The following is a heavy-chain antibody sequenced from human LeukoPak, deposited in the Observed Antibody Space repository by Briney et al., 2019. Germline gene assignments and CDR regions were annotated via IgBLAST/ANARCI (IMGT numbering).Heavy chain of an antibody. V-gene: IGHV3-7*04. D-gene: IGHD4-17*01. CDR3: ARGDYGDSEDYYYYMDV. CDR2: IKQDGSEK. J-gene: IGHJ6*03. Sequence: QAGGSLRLSCAASGFTFSSYWMSWVRQAPGKGLEWVANIKQDGSEKYYVDSVKGRFTISRDNAKNSLYLQMNSLRAEDTAVYYCARGDYGDSEDYYYYMDVWGKGTTVTISS. CDR1: GFTFSSYW.